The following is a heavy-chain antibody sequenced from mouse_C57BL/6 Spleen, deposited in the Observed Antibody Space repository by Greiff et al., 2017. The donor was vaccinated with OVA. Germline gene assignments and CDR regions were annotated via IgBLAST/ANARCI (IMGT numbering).Heavy chain of an antibody. CDR1: GFTFTDYY. D-gene: IGHD6-1*01. CDR2: IRNKANGYTT. CDR3: ARSASRAMDY. J-gene: IGHJ4*01. Sequence: DVKLVESGGGLVQPGGSLSLSCAASGFTFTDYYMSWVRQPPGKALEWLGFIRNKANGYTTEYSASVKGRFTISRDNSQSILYLQMNALRAEDSATYYCARSASRAMDYWGQGTSVTVSS. V-gene: IGHV7-3*01.